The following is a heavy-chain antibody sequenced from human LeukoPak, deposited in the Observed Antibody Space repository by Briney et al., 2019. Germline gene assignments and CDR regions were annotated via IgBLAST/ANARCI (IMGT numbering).Heavy chain of an antibody. J-gene: IGHJ4*02. Sequence: GGSLRLSCAASGFTFSVYYMSWIRQAPGKGLEWVSYISSSGSTIYYADSVKGRFIISRDNAKNSLYLQMNSLRAEDTAVYYCARDTIFGVVTTYYFDYWGQGTLVTVSS. D-gene: IGHD3-3*01. CDR2: ISSSGSTI. CDR3: ARDTIFGVVTTYYFDY. CDR1: GFTFSVYY. V-gene: IGHV3-11*01.